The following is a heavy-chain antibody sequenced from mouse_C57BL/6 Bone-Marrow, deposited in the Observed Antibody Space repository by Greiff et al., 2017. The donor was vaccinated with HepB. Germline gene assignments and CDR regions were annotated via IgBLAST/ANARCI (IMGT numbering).Heavy chain of an antibody. CDR3: AREGTGTKTYYAMDY. V-gene: IGHV5-9*01. D-gene: IGHD4-1*01. Sequence: EVQGVESGGGLVKPGGSLKLSCAASGFTFSSYTMSWVRQTPEKRLEWVATISGGGGNTYYPDSVKGRFTISRANAKNTLYLQMSSLRSEDTALYDCAREGTGTKTYYAMDYWRQGTSVTVSS. CDR2: ISGGGGNT. CDR1: GFTFSSYT. J-gene: IGHJ4*01.